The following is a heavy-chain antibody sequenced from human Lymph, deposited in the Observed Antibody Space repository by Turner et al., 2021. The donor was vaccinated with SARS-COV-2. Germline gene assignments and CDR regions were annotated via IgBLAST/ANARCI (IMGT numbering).Heavy chain of an antibody. J-gene: IGHJ3*02. V-gene: IGHV3-30-3*01. D-gene: IGHD1-26*01. CDR3: ARARGGSYSGAFDI. CDR1: GFTFSSYA. CDR2: ISYDGNNK. Sequence: QVQLVESGGGVVPPGRSLRLSCAASGFTFSSYAMHWVRQAPGKGLEWVAVISYDGNNKYYADSVKGRFTISRENSKNTLYLQMNSLRAEDTAVFYCARARGGSYSGAFDIWGRGTVVTVSS.